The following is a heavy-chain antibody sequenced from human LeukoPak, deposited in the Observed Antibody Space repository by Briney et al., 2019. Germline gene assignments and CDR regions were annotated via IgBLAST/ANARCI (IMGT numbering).Heavy chain of an antibody. CDR1: GGSFSGYY. J-gene: IGHJ4*02. V-gene: IGHV4-34*01. Sequence: SETLSLTCAVYGGSFSGYYWSWIRQPPGKGLEWIGETNHSGSTNYNPSLKSRVTISVDTSKNQFSLKLSSVTAADTAVYYCARVTTASFTLFDYWGQGTLVTVSS. CDR3: ARVTTASFTLFDY. D-gene: IGHD4-11*01. CDR2: TNHSGST.